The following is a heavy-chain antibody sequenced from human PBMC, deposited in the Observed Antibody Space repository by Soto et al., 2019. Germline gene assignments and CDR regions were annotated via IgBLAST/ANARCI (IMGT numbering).Heavy chain of an antibody. V-gene: IGHV4-59*01. CDR2: IYYSGST. Sequence: SETLSLTCTVSGGSISSYYWSWIRQPPGKGLEWIGYIYYSGSTNYNPSLKSRVTISVDTSKNQFSLKLSSVTAADTAVYYCARESDSNDYYYYMDVWGKGTTVTVSS. CDR1: GGSISSYY. J-gene: IGHJ6*03. CDR3: ARESDSNDYYYYMDV. D-gene: IGHD4-4*01.